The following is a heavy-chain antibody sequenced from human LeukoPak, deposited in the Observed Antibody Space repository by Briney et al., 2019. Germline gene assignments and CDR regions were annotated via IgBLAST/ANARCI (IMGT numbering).Heavy chain of an antibody. CDR2: INHSGST. CDR1: GGSFSGYY. D-gene: IGHD3-3*01. CDR3: ARGRTIFGVVTMQNFDY. Sequence: SETLSLTCAVYGGSFSGYYWSWIRQPPGKGVEWIGEINHSGSTNYNPSLKSRVTISVDTSKNQFSLKLSSVTAADTAVYYCARGRTIFGVVTMQNFDYWGQGTLVTVSS. J-gene: IGHJ4*02. V-gene: IGHV4-34*01.